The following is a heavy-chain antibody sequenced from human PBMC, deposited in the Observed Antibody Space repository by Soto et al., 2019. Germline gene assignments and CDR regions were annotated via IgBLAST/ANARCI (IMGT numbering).Heavy chain of an antibody. V-gene: IGHV3-64*02. J-gene: IGHJ4*02. CDR2: ISLNGANT. CDR1: GFIFSTYS. CDR3: ARGKGCPDATCYYDYFFDF. D-gene: IGHD3-22*01. Sequence: HPGGSLRLSCAASGFIFSTYSMHWVRQAPGKGLEYVAAISLNGANTYYGDSVKGRFTISRDDSKNTLYLQMGSLRAEDTAVYYCARGKGCPDATCYYDYFFDFWGRGTLVTVSS.